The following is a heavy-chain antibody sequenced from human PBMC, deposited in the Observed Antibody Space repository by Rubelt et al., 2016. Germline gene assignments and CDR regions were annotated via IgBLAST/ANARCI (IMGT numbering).Heavy chain of an antibody. CDR2: INRSGST. Sequence: QVQLQQWGAGLLKPSETLSLTCTVSGGSISRYYWSWIRQPPGKGLEWIGEINRSGSTNYNPSLKSRVTISVDTSKHQFSLILTSGTAAYAAVYYCARHLSQNANYWEPFDYWGQGTLVSASS. CDR3: ARHLSQNANYWEPFDY. J-gene: IGHJ4*02. CDR1: GGSISRYY. V-gene: IGHV4-34*01. D-gene: IGHD4/OR15-4a*01.